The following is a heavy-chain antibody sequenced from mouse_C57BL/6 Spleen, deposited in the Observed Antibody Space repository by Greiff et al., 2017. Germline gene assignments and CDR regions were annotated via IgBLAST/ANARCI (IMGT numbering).Heavy chain of an antibody. Sequence: VQLQQSGPELVKPGASVKISCKASGYSFTDYNMNWVKQSNGKSLEWIGVINPNYGTTSYNQKFKGKATLTVDQSSSTAYMQLNSLTSEDSAVXYCASHYYGRDYAMDYWGQGTSVTVSS. CDR3: ASHYYGRDYAMDY. D-gene: IGHD1-1*01. CDR1: GYSFTDYN. J-gene: IGHJ4*01. CDR2: INPNYGTT. V-gene: IGHV1-39*01.